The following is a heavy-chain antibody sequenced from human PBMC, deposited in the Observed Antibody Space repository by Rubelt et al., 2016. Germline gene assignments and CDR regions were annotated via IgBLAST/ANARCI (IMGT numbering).Heavy chain of an antibody. CDR1: GGSISSYY. V-gene: IGHV4-59*08. CDR2: IYYSGST. CDR3: ARHEQQLAAFDI. Sequence: QVRLQESGPGLVKPSETLSLTCTVSGGSISSYYWSWIRQPPGKGLEWIGYIYYSGSTNYNPSLKSRVTISVDTSKNQFSLKLSSVTAADTAVYYCARHEQQLAAFDIWGPGTMVTVSS. D-gene: IGHD6-13*01. J-gene: IGHJ3*02.